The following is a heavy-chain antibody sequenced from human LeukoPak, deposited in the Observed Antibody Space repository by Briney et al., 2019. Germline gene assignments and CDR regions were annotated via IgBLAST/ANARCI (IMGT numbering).Heavy chain of an antibody. CDR3: ARLGIITAAGSNDY. J-gene: IGHJ4*02. CDR1: GFTFSDYY. CDR2: ISDSGSSV. V-gene: IGHV3-11*01. Sequence: GGSLRLSCAASGFTFSDYYMSWIRQAPGKGLEWLSSISDSGSSVYYADSVKGRFTISRDNAKNSLYLQMNSLRAEDTAVYYCARLGIITAAGSNDYWGQGTLVTVSS. D-gene: IGHD6-13*01.